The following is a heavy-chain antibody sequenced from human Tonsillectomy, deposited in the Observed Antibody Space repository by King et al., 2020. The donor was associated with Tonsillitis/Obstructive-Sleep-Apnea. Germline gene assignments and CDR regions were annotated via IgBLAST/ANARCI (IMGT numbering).Heavy chain of an antibody. J-gene: IGHJ4*02. CDR3: VSSRTGHSIRWDFDY. Sequence: EVQLQESGGGLVQPGGSLRLSCAASGFTFSSYWMHWVRQAPGKGLVWVSRINSDGSGTTYADSVKGRFTISRDNAKNTLYLQMKSLRAEDTAVYYCVSSRTGHSIRWDFDYWGQGTLVTVSS. V-gene: IGHV3-74*01. D-gene: IGHD6-13*01. CDR1: GFTFSSYW. CDR2: INSDGSGT.